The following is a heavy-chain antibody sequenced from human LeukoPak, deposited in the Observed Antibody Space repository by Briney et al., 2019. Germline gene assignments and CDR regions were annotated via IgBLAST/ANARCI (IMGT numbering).Heavy chain of an antibody. V-gene: IGHV1-2*02. CDR3: ATSEGYDSSGYYYVSAFDI. J-gene: IGHJ3*02. Sequence: ASVKVSCKASGYTFTGYYMHWVRQAPGQGLEWMGWINPNSGGTNYAQKFQGRVTMTRDTSISTAYMELSRLRSEDTAVYYCATSEGYDSSGYYYVSAFDIWGQGTMVTVSS. CDR2: INPNSGGT. D-gene: IGHD3-22*01. CDR1: GYTFTGYY.